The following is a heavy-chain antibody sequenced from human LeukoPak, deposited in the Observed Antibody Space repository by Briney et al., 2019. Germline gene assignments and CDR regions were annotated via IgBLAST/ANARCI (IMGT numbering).Heavy chain of an antibody. Sequence: GGSLRLSCAASGFTFSSYSMHWVRQAPGKGLEWVSSISGSSSYIYYADSEKGRFIISRDNAKNSLYLQMNSLRAADTDVYYGARDIYGEAYWGQGNLVTVSS. D-gene: IGHD2-2*02. CDR2: ISGSSSYI. J-gene: IGHJ4*02. V-gene: IGHV3-21*01. CDR3: ARDIYGEAY. CDR1: GFTFSSYS.